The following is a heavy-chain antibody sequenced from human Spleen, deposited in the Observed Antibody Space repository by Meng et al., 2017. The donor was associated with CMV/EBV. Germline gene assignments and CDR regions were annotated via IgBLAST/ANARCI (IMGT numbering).Heavy chain of an antibody. V-gene: IGHV1-18*01. Sequence: YTFTTYAISWVRQAPGQGLEWMGWISPYKGNTLSAQKFQGRATMTTDTTTSTAYMELTSLNSDDTAVYFCARVPAPYYYDSSGPFDYWGQGTLVTVSS. CDR1: YTFTTYA. D-gene: IGHD3-22*01. CDR2: ISPYKGNT. J-gene: IGHJ4*02. CDR3: ARVPAPYYYDSSGPFDY.